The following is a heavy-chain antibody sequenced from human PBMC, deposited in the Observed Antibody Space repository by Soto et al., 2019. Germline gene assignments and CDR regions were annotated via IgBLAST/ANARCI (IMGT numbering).Heavy chain of an antibody. J-gene: IGHJ2*01. CDR3: ARDPVSNLGYGYFDL. Sequence: QVELVQSGAEVLEPGASIKASCTAFGYTFTTYSIHWVRQAPGQRLEWMGWMNAGNGNTKYAQKFEGRVTMTRDTSANTAYMELRRLTSADTAVYYCARDPVSNLGYGYFDLWGRGSLVAVSS. CDR2: MNAGNGNT. CDR1: GYTFTTYS. V-gene: IGHV1-3*01. D-gene: IGHD4-4*01.